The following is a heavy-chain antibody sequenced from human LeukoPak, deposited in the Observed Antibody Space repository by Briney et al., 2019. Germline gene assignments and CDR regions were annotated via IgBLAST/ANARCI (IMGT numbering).Heavy chain of an antibody. D-gene: IGHD3-10*01. CDR2: ISGDNTRT. Sequence: PGGSLRLSCAASGFTFNNYAMNWVRQVPGQGLEWVSAISGDNTRTYYADSAKGRFTISRDNSNNTLFLHMNSLRVEDTAIYYCAKDTTVIREITRGGAFDVWGQGRVVTVSS. CDR3: AKDTTVIREITRGGAFDV. CDR1: GFTFNNYA. V-gene: IGHV3-23*01. J-gene: IGHJ3*01.